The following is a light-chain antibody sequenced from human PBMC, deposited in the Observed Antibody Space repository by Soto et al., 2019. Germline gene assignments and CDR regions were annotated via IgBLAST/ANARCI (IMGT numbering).Light chain of an antibody. Sequence: QSTLTQPASVSGTPGQSITISCTGTGGDVGTYNYFSWYQQHPGEAPSLLIYDVRNRPSGVSNRFSGSKSGNTASLTISGLQAEDEADYYCSSKTSSDPVFGGGTKVTVL. CDR3: SSKTSSDPV. CDR1: GGDVGTYNY. CDR2: DVR. V-gene: IGLV2-14*01. J-gene: IGLJ2*01.